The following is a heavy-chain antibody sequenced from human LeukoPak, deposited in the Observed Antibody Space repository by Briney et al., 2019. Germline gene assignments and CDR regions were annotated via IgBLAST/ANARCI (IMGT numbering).Heavy chain of an antibody. CDR2: ISSLSGTI. Sequence: GGSLRLSCAASGFTFSSYSMNWVRQAPGEGLEWVSYISSLSGTIYYADSVKGRFTISRDNAKNSLYLQMNSLRAEDTAVYYCARERGMVAVDYWGQGTLVTVSS. CDR1: GFTFSSYS. CDR3: ARERGMVAVDY. D-gene: IGHD2-8*01. V-gene: IGHV3-48*04. J-gene: IGHJ4*02.